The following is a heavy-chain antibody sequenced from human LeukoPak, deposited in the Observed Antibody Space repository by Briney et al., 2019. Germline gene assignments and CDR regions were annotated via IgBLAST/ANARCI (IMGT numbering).Heavy chain of an antibody. CDR3: AREYDSSWPS. V-gene: IGHV3-23*01. CDR2: ISDDSAKI. J-gene: IGHJ5*02. Sequence: GGSLRLSCAASGFSFRTYAMSWVRQAPGKGLDWVSAISDDSAKIYYSASVKGRFTISRDSSKNILFLQLNSLRVEDTGVYYCAREYDSSWPSWGQGTLVTVSS. D-gene: IGHD3-22*01. CDR1: GFSFRTYA.